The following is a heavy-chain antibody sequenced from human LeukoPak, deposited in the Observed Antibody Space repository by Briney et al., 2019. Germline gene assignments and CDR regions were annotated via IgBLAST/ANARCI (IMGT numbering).Heavy chain of an antibody. Sequence: GGSLRLSCAASGFTVSSNYMSWVRQAPGKGLEWVSVIYSGGSTYYADSVKGRFTISRDNSKNTLYLQMNSLRAEDTAVYYCARGPQGKSGSPPYYFDYWGQGTLVTVSS. CDR1: GFTVSSNY. J-gene: IGHJ4*02. D-gene: IGHD1-26*01. CDR3: ARGPQGKSGSPPYYFDY. V-gene: IGHV3-66*01. CDR2: IYSGGST.